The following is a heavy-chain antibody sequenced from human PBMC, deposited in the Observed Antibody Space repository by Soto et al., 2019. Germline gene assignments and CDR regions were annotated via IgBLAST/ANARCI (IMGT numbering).Heavy chain of an antibody. CDR3: ARDLGYCSSTSCPVDY. CDR1: GFTFSSYS. J-gene: IGHJ4*02. D-gene: IGHD2-2*01. CDR2: ISSSSSYI. V-gene: IGHV3-21*01. Sequence: GGSLRLSCAASGFTFSSYSMNWVRQAPGKGLEWVSSISSSSSYIYYADSVKGRFTISRDNAKNSLYLQMNSLRAEDTAVYYCARDLGYCSSTSCPVDYWGQGTLVTVSS.